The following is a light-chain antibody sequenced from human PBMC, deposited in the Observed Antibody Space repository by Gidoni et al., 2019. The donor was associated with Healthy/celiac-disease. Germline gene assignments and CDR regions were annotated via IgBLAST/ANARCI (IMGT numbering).Light chain of an antibody. CDR1: QSLENTY. Sequence: EIVLTQSPGTLSLSPGERATLSCRASQSLENTYLAWFQQKPGQAPRLLIYGASTRAPGIPGRFSGRWSGTYFPPTISRLAPEDFAIYYCQHYGTSARAFGPGTQVEI. CDR3: QHYGTSARA. CDR2: GAS. J-gene: IGKJ1*01. V-gene: IGKV3-20*01.